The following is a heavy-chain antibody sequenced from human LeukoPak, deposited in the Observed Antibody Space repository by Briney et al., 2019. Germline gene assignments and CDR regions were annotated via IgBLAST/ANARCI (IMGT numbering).Heavy chain of an antibody. CDR2: IYENGGTT. V-gene: IGHV3-23*01. J-gene: IGHJ4*02. CDR1: GFTFRSHA. CDR3: AKDYYDSSGYYPYNDY. Sequence: GGSLRLSCVGSGFTFRSHAMSWVRQAPEKGLEFVSGIYENGGTTYYADSVKGRFTISRDNSKNTLYLQMNSLRAEDTAVYYCAKDYYDSSGYYPYNDYWGQGTLVTVSS. D-gene: IGHD3-22*01.